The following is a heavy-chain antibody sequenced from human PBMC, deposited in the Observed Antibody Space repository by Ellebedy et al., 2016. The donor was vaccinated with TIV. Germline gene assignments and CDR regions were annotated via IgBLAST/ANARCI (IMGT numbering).Heavy chain of an antibody. CDR3: ARGVVIIMNYYYYGMDV. CDR1: GGTFSSYA. D-gene: IGHD3-3*01. V-gene: IGHV1-69*06. CDR2: IIPIFGTA. Sequence: SVKVSCXASGGTFSSYAISWVRQAPGQGLEWMGGIIPIFGTANYAQKFQGRVTITADKSTSTAYMELSSLRSEDTAVYYCARGVVIIMNYYYYGMDVWGQGTTVTVSS. J-gene: IGHJ6*02.